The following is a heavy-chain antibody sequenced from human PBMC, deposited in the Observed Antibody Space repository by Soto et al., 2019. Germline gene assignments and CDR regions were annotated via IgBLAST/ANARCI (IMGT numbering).Heavy chain of an antibody. J-gene: IGHJ5*02. D-gene: IGHD4-4*01. CDR3: ARVQSNHRWANWFDP. CDR2: MNPNSGNT. Sequence: QVQLVQSGAEVKKPGASVKVSCKASGYTFTSYDINWVRQATGQGLEWMGWMNPNSGNTGYAQKFQGIVTMTRNTSISTAYMELSSLRSEDTAVYYCARVQSNHRWANWFDPWGQGTLVTVSS. V-gene: IGHV1-8*01. CDR1: GYTFTSYD.